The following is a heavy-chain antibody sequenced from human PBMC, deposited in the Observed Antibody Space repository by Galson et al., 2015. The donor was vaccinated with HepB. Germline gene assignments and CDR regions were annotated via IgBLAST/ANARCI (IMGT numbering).Heavy chain of an antibody. D-gene: IGHD6-19*01. V-gene: IGHV4-59*08. Sequence: LSLTCTVSGGSISSYYWSWIRQPPGKGLEWIGGIYYDGSTTYKPSLISRVTISVDTSNQFSLRLSSVIAADTAVYYCARHSARVAGPGDIQYWGQGTLVTVSS. J-gene: IGHJ4*02. CDR2: IYYDGST. CDR1: GGSISSYY. CDR3: ARHSARVAGPGDIQY.